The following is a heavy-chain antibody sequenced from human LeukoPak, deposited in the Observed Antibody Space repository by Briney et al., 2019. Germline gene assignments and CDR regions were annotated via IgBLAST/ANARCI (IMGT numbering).Heavy chain of an antibody. CDR1: GFTLSSYS. J-gene: IGHJ4*02. Sequence: GGSLRLSCAASGFTLSSYSMNWVRQAPGKGLEWVSYISSSSRTIYYADSVKGRFTISRDSAKNSLYLQMNSLRAEDTAVYYCARDGQFRLGEFRPIDYWGQGTLVSVSS. D-gene: IGHD3-16*01. V-gene: IGHV3-48*01. CDR3: ARDGQFRLGEFRPIDY. CDR2: ISSSSRTI.